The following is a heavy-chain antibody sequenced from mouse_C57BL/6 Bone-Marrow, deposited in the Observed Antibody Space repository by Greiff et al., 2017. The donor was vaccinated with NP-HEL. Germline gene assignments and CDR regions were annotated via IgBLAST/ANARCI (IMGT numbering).Heavy chain of an antibody. Sequence: QVQLQQSGAELVRPGASVTLSCKASGYTFTDYEMHWVKQTPVHGLEWIGAIDPDTGGTAYNQKFKGKAILTADKSSSTAYMELRSLTSEDSAVYYCTGGLTKVVATHWYFDVWGTGTTVTVSS. CDR3: TGGLTKVVATHWYFDV. CDR2: IDPDTGGT. V-gene: IGHV1-15*01. D-gene: IGHD1-1*01. CDR1: GYTFTDYE. J-gene: IGHJ1*03.